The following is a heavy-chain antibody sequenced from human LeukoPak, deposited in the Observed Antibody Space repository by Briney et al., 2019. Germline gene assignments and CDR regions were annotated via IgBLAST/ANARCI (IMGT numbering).Heavy chain of an antibody. V-gene: IGHV3-23*01. CDR1: GFTFSSYA. D-gene: IGHD3-22*01. CDR3: AHSPGYYDSSGYSYFDY. CDR2: ISGSGGST. J-gene: IGHJ4*02. Sequence: GGSLRLSCAASGFTFSSYAMSWVRQAPGKGLEWVSAISGSGGSTYYADSVKGRFTISRDNSKNTLYLQTNSLRAEDTAVYYCAHSPGYYDSSGYSYFDYWGQGTLVTVSS.